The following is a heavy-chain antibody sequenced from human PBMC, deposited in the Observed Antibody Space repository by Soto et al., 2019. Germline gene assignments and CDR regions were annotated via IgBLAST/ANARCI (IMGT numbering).Heavy chain of an antibody. CDR2: INPTDGSA. Sequence: QVQLVQSGAEVKKPGASVKVSCKASGYTFTTYYLHWVRQAPGQGLEWMGVINPTDGSASYAEKFQGRVTMTRDTSTSTVYMEVSSLRSEDTAVYYCARDRLPPPPARISMIVLVTSYGMDVWGQGTTVTVSS. V-gene: IGHV1-46*01. CDR1: GYTFTTYY. D-gene: IGHD3-22*01. J-gene: IGHJ6*02. CDR3: ARDRLPPPPARISMIVLVTSYGMDV.